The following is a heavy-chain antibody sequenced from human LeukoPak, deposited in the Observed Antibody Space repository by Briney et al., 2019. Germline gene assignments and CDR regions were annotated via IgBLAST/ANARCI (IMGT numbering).Heavy chain of an antibody. J-gene: IGHJ3*02. Sequence: ASVKVSCKASGGTFSSYAISWVRQAPGQGLEWMGWINPNSGGTNYAQKFQGRVTMTRDTSISTAYMELSRLRSDDTAVYYCATNPETPPIFGVVEYAFDIWGQGTMVTVSS. V-gene: IGHV1-2*02. CDR3: ATNPETPPIFGVVEYAFDI. CDR2: INPNSGGT. CDR1: GGTFSSYA. D-gene: IGHD3-3*01.